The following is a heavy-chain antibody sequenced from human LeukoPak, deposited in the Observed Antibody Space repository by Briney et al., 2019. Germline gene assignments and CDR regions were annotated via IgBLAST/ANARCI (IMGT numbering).Heavy chain of an antibody. CDR1: GFTFSSYG. D-gene: IGHD5-18*01. V-gene: IGHV3-33*01. Sequence: GGSLRLSCAASGFTFSSYGIHWVRQPPGKGLEWVTVIWYDGSKKYYADSVKGRFTISRDNSKNTLYLQMSSLRGEDTAMYYCARGRSEYSHGLDYWGQGTLVTVSS. J-gene: IGHJ4*02. CDR3: ARGRSEYSHGLDY. CDR2: IWYDGSKK.